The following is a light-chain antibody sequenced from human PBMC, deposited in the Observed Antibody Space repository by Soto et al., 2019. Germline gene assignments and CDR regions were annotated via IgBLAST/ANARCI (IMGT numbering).Light chain of an antibody. J-gene: IGKJ5*01. CDR2: DAS. V-gene: IGKV1-39*01. CDR3: QQSYMDPIT. CDR1: QSISTY. Sequence: IRMTPSPCSLSSCVLNRVTITCLAIQSISTYLNWYQKKPGKAPNLLIYDASRLQSGVPSRFSGSGGGTDFTLSISSVQPEDFATYFCQQSYMDPITFGQGTRLEIK.